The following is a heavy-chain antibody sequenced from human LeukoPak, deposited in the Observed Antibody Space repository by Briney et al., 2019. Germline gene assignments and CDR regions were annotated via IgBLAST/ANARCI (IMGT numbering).Heavy chain of an antibody. CDR3: MTDLRWDLHQLGFGC. CDR1: GFTFSNTW. D-gene: IGHD1-26*01. V-gene: IGHV3-15*04. Sequence: GGSLRLSCAASGFTFSNTWMSWVRQAPGKGLEYIGRIGIKTDGGTTDSGAPVKGRFTISRDDSKNTLYLQINSLKTEDTAVYSCMTDLRWDLHQLGFGCWGQGTLVTVSS. CDR2: IGIKTDGGTT. J-gene: IGHJ4*02.